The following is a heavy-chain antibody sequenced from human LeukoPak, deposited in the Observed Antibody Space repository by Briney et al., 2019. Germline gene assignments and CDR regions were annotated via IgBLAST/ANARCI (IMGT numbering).Heavy chain of an antibody. J-gene: IGHJ4*02. CDR2: ISASAGSA. CDR3: AKDRPNYHESNGHYYRRNGDY. V-gene: IGHV3-23*01. Sequence: GGSLRLSCEVSGFTFSNYAMNWVRQAPGKGLEWVSSISASAGSAVYGDSVKGRFTISRVNAENTLYLQMNSLRADDTAVYYCAKDRPNYHESNGHYYRRNGDYWGQGTLVTVSS. CDR1: GFTFSNYA. D-gene: IGHD3-22*01.